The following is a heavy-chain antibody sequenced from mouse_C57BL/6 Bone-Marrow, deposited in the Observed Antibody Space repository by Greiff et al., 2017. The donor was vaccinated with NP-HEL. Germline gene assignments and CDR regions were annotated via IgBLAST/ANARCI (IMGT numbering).Heavy chain of an antibody. V-gene: IGHV5-12*01. D-gene: IGHD1-1*01. CDR1: GFTFSDYY. J-gene: IGHJ4*01. CDR2: ISNGGGST. Sequence: EVKLVESGGGLVQPGGSLKLSCAASGFTFSDYYMYWVRQTPEKRLEWVAYISNGGGSTYYPDNVKGRFTISSDNAKNTLYLQMSRLKSEDTAMYYCARPLYYGSSSYAMDYWGQGTSVTVSS. CDR3: ARPLYYGSSSYAMDY.